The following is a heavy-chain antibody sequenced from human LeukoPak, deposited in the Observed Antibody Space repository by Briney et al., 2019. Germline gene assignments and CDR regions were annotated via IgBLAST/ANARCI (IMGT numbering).Heavy chain of an antibody. CDR2: IYYSGST. Sequence: SETLSLTCTVSGGSISSSSYYWGWIRQPPGKGLEWIGSIYYSGSTYYNPSLKSRVTISVDTSKNQFSLKLSSVTAADTAVYYCARHAIQDIVVVPAAITHYYYGMDVWGQGTTDTVSS. J-gene: IGHJ6*02. CDR1: GGSISSSSYY. CDR3: ARHAIQDIVVVPAAITHYYYGMDV. V-gene: IGHV4-39*01. D-gene: IGHD2-2*02.